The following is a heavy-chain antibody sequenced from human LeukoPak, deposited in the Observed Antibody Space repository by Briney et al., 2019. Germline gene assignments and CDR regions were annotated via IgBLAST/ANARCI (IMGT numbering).Heavy chain of an antibody. D-gene: IGHD2-2*01. CDR2: IYYSGGT. CDR1: GGSISSHY. J-gene: IGHJ5*02. V-gene: IGHV4-59*11. CDR3: AREPRYCSSTSCRNWFDP. Sequence: SETLSLTCTVSGGSISSHYWSWIRQPPGKGLEWIGYIYYSGGTNYNPSLKSRVTISVDTSKNQFSLKLSSVTAADTAVYYCAREPRYCSSTSCRNWFDPWGQGTLVTVSS.